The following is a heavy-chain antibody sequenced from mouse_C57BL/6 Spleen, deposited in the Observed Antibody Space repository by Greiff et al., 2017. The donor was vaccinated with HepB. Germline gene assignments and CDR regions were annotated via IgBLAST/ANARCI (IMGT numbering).Heavy chain of an antibody. J-gene: IGHJ1*03. CDR2: INPSSGYT. V-gene: IGHV1-4*01. CDR3: ASDGRSYYFDV. Sequence: VQLQQSGAELARPGASVKMSCKASGYTFTSYTMHWVKQRPGQGLEWIGYINPSSGYTKYNQKFKDKATLTADKSSSTAYMQLSSLTSEDSAVYYCASDGRSYYFDVWGTGTTVTVSS. D-gene: IGHD1-1*01. CDR1: GYTFTSYT.